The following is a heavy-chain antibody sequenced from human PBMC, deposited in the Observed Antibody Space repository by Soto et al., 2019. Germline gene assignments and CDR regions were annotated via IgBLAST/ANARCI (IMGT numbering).Heavy chain of an antibody. V-gene: IGHV4-30-4*02. J-gene: IGHJ4*02. Sequence: SETLSLTCSVSGDSISNLDYFWAWIRQPPGQALEYIGYIYKSATTYYNPSFESRVAISVDTSKSQFSLNVTSGGQHWAFNYFDSWGQGTLVTVSS. D-gene: IGHD7-27*01. CDR2: IYKSATT. CDR3: S. CDR1: GDSISNLDYF.